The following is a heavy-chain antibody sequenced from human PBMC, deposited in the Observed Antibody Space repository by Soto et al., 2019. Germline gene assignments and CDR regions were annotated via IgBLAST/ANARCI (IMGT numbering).Heavy chain of an antibody. Sequence: QVQLQESGPGLVEPSQTLSLTCTVSGGSISSGTSYWSWIRQHPGKGLEWIGYIYYRGNTYYNPSLESRVTISVDTSKSQFSLLLSSVTAADTAVYYCARHESRYGDYVLDYWGQGILVTVSS. CDR1: GGSISSGTSY. J-gene: IGHJ4*02. CDR2: IYYRGNT. V-gene: IGHV4-31*03. CDR3: ARHESRYGDYVLDY. D-gene: IGHD4-17*01.